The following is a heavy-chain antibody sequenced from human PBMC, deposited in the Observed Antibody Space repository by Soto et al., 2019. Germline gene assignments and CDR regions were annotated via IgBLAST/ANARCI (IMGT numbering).Heavy chain of an antibody. D-gene: IGHD2-15*01. V-gene: IGHV1-8*01. J-gene: IGHJ5*02. CDR2: MNPNSGET. Sequence: QEQLVQSGAEVKKTGASVKVSCKTSGYTFTDYDINWVRQATGQGLEWIGWMNPNSGETGYAQKFKGRVTMTRSASLSTAYLELSSLRSEDTAVYYCARVAVAARPRWYNWFDPWGQGTLVTVSS. CDR3: ARVAVAARPRWYNWFDP. CDR1: GYTFTDYD.